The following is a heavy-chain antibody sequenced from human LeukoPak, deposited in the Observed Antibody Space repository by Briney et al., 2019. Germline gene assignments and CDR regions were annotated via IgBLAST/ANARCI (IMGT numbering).Heavy chain of an antibody. D-gene: IGHD2-2*01. CDR3: ARDQGDCSSTSCYNWFDP. Sequence: SETLSLTCTASGGSISSYYWSWIRQPPGKGLEWIGYIYYSGSTNYNPSLKSRVTISVDTSKNQFSLKLSSVTAADTAVYYCARDQGDCSSTSCYNWFDPWGQGTLVTVSS. J-gene: IGHJ5*02. V-gene: IGHV4-59*01. CDR2: IYYSGST. CDR1: GGSISSYY.